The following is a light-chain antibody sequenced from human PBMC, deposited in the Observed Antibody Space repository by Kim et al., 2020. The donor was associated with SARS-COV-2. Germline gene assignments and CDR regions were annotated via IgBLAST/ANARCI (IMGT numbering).Light chain of an antibody. J-gene: IGKJ4*01. CDR1: QDIFTY. Sequence: DIQLTQSPSSLSASLGDRVTITCQASQDIFTYLSWFQQKPGKPPKVLIFDASNLETGVPSRFSGSGSGTLFTFIISSLQPEDLATYYCQQYDNLPLTFGGGTKVDIK. V-gene: IGKV1-33*01. CDR2: DAS. CDR3: QQYDNLPLT.